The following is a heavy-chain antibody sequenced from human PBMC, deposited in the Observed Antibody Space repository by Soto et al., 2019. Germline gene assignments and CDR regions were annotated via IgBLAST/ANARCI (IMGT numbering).Heavy chain of an antibody. D-gene: IGHD3-3*01. V-gene: IGHV4-59*01. CDR1: GGSISSYY. Sequence: QVQLQESGPGLVKPSETLSLTCTVSGGSISSYYWSWIRQPPGKGLEWIGYIYYSGRTNYNPSIRSRVTISVGTSKNQFSLQLSSVTAADTAVYYCARVGYDFWSGTPRSGMDVWGQGTTVTVSS. CDR3: ARVGYDFWSGTPRSGMDV. J-gene: IGHJ6*02. CDR2: IYYSGRT.